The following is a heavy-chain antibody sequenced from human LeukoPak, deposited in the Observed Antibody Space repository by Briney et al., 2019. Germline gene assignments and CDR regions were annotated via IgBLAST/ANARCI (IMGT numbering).Heavy chain of an antibody. J-gene: IGHJ4*02. Sequence: SETLSLTCAVYGGSFSGYYWSWIHQPPGKGLEWIGEINHSGSTNYNPSLKSRVTISVDTSKNQFSLKLSSVTAADTAVYYCARGLDGGDCSWGQGTLVTVSS. CDR3: ARGLDGGDCS. CDR1: GGSFSGYY. V-gene: IGHV4-34*01. D-gene: IGHD2-21*02. CDR2: INHSGST.